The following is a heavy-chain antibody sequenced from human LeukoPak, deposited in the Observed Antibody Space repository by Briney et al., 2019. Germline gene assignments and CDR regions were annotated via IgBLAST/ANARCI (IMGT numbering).Heavy chain of an antibody. CDR2: ISPSGTT. Sequence: SETLSLTCTVSGGSISSYYWSWIRQPPGKGLEWIGRISPSGTTHYNPSLGSRVTMSVDTSKNYFSLRLSSVTAADTAVYYCARDFYASGFYFWFDPWGQGMLVTVPS. D-gene: IGHD2/OR15-2a*01. J-gene: IGHJ5*02. V-gene: IGHV4-4*07. CDR3: ARDFYASGFYFWFDP. CDR1: GGSISSYY.